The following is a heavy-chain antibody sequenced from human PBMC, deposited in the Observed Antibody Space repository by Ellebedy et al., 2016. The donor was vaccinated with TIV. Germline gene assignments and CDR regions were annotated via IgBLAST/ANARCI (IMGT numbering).Heavy chain of an antibody. CDR2: IWYDGSHE. CDR1: GFSFSGYA. Sequence: PGGSLRLSCAASGFSFSGYAMHRVRQAPGKGLEWVAVIWYDGSHEKYRDSVRGRFTISRDNSKNTLYLQMNSLRVEDTALYYCANDNRPWVDSYGMDVWGQGTTVTVSS. D-gene: IGHD2/OR15-2a*01. J-gene: IGHJ6*02. CDR3: ANDNRPWVDSYGMDV. V-gene: IGHV3-33*06.